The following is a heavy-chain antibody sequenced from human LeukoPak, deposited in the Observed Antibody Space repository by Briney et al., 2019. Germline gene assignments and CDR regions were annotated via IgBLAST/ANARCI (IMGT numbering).Heavy chain of an antibody. J-gene: IGHJ4*02. CDR1: GGSFSGYY. CDR2: INHSGST. CDR3: ARGPGVPAARYFDY. Sequence: SETLSLTCAVYGGSFSGYYWSWIRQPPGKGLEWIGEINHSGSTNYNPSLKSRVTISVDTSKNQFSLKLSSVTAADTAVYYCARGPGVPAARYFDYWGQGTLVTVSS. D-gene: IGHD2-2*01. V-gene: IGHV4-34*01.